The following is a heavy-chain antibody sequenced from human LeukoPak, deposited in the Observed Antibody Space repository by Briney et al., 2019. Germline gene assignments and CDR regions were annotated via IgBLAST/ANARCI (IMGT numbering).Heavy chain of an antibody. CDR3: ARDPNGDYVGTFDM. D-gene: IGHD4-23*01. CDR2: ISGSGGST. CDR1: EFTFSSYG. Sequence: GGSLGLSCAASEFTFSSYGMSWVRQAPGKGLEWVSSISGSGGSTQYADSVQGRFAISRDNSKNTLYLQMNSLRVEDTAVYFCARDPNGDYVGTFDMWGRGTMVTVSS. V-gene: IGHV3-23*01. J-gene: IGHJ3*02.